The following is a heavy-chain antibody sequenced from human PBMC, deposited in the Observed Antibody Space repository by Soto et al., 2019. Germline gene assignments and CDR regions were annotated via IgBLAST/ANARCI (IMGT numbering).Heavy chain of an antibody. CDR3: WKEIRGSGLFVCSY. V-gene: IGHV3-23*01. CDR2: IRGNGADT. J-gene: IGHJ4*02. D-gene: IGHD6-19*01. Sequence: VQLLESGGGLVQPGGSVRLSCAASGFPFSDYAMSWDRQAPGKGLEWVSAIRGNGADTTYADSVRGRFTISRDKSKDTLYLQMNSLRADDTAVYYWWKEIRGSGLFVCSYWGQGTLVSVSS. CDR1: GFPFSDYA.